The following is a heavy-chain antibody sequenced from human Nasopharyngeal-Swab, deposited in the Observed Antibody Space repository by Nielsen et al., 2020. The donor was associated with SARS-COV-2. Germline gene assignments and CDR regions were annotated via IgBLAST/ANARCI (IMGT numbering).Heavy chain of an antibody. CDR1: GYTLTGYY. CDR2: INPHSRGT. CDR3: AKVSNSYYYYYMDV. V-gene: IGHV1-2*02. D-gene: IGHD1-1*01. J-gene: IGHJ6*03. Sequence: ASVKVSCKASGYTLTGYYMHWVRQAPGQGLEWMGWINPHSRGTKYAQKFQGRVTMTSDTSINTAYMELRSLRSDDTAVYYCAKVSNSYYYYYMDVWGKGTTVTVSS.